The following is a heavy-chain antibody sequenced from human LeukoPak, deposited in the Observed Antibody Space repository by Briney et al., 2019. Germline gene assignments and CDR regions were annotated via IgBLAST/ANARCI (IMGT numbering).Heavy chain of an antibody. CDR1: GFTVSSNY. V-gene: IGHV3-30*02. Sequence: GGSLRLSCAASGFTVSSNYMSWVRQAPGKGLEWVAFIRYDGSNKYYADSVKGRFTISRDNSKNTLYLQMNSLRAEDTAVYYCAKEGQQLGHFDYWGQGTLVTVSS. D-gene: IGHD6-13*01. CDR2: IRYDGSNK. CDR3: AKEGQQLGHFDY. J-gene: IGHJ4*02.